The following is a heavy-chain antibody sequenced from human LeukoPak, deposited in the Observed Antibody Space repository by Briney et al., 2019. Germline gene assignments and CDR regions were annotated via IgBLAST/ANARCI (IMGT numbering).Heavy chain of an antibody. CDR2: ISSSGSTI. CDR1: GFTFSDDY. Sequence: GGSLRLSCAASGFTFSDDYMSWIRQAPGQGLEWVSYISSSGSTIYYADSVKGRFTISRDNAKNSLYLQMNSLRAEDTAVYYCARDSARNWFDPWGQGTLVTVSS. J-gene: IGHJ5*02. V-gene: IGHV3-11*04. CDR3: ARDSARNWFDP.